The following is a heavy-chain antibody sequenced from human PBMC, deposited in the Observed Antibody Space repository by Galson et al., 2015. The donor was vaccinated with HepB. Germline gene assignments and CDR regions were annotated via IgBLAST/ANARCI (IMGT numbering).Heavy chain of an antibody. J-gene: IGHJ4*02. V-gene: IGHV3-49*04. CDR3: TRFAPASGWYDY. CDR2: IRSKAYGGTT. Sequence: SLRLSCAASGFTFGDYAMSWVRPAPGKGLEWVGFIRSKAYGGTTEYAASVKGRFTISRDDSKSIAYLQMNSLKTEDTAVYYCTRFAPASGWYDYWGQGTLVTVSS. CDR1: GFTFGDYA. D-gene: IGHD6-19*01.